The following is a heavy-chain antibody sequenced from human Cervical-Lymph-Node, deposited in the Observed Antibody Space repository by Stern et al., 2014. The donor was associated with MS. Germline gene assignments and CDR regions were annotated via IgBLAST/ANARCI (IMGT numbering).Heavy chain of an antibody. CDR2: INPKGDSA. CDR1: GYTFTSHY. Sequence: VQLVQSGAEVKKPGASVKVSCKAFGYTFTSHYMHWVRQAPGQGLEWVGIINPKGDSAIYAQKLQGRVTMTRDTSTSTVYMELSSLRSEDTAVYYCASGTGSKRPTGNYWGQGTLVTVSS. D-gene: IGHD3/OR15-3a*01. V-gene: IGHV1-46*04. J-gene: IGHJ4*02. CDR3: ASGTGSKRPTGNY.